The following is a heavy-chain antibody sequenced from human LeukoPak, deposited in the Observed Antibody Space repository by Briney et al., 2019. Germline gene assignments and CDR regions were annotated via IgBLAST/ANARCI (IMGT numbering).Heavy chain of an antibody. CDR2: ISYDGSNK. CDR3: ARESLTVTTAFDI. V-gene: IGHV3-30-3*01. CDR1: GFTFGDHA. D-gene: IGHD4-17*01. Sequence: GGSLRLSCTASGFTFGDHAMSWVRQAPGKGLEWVAVISYDGSNKYYADSVKGRFTISRDNSKNTLYLQMNSLRAEDTAVYYCARESLTVTTAFDIWGQGTMVTVSS. J-gene: IGHJ3*02.